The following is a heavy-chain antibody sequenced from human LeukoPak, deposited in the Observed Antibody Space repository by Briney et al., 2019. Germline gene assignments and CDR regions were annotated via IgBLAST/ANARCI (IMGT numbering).Heavy chain of an antibody. D-gene: IGHD4-17*01. CDR1: GGTFSSYA. J-gene: IGHJ5*02. Sequence: GASVKVSCKASGGTFSSYAISWVRQAPGQGLEWMGGIIPIFGTANYAQKFQGRVTITTDESTSTAYMELSSLRSEDTAVYYCARVGDYGDYVNWFDPWGQGTLVTVSS. V-gene: IGHV1-69*05. CDR3: ARVGDYGDYVNWFDP. CDR2: IIPIFGTA.